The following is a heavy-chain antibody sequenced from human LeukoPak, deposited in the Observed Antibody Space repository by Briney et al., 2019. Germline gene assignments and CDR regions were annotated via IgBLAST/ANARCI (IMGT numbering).Heavy chain of an antibody. J-gene: IGHJ4*02. CDR3: ARDYCSSTSCLFDY. D-gene: IGHD2-2*01. CDR1: GYTFTGYH. V-gene: IGHV1-2*06. CDR2: INPNSGDT. Sequence: ASVKVSCKASGYTFTGYHMHWVRQAPGQGLEWMGRINPNSGDTNYAQNFQGRVTMTRDTSISTAYMELSRLRSDDTAVYYCARDYCSSTSCLFDYWGQGILVTVSS.